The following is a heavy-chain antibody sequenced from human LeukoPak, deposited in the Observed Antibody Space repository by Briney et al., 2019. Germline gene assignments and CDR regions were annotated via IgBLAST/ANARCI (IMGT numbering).Heavy chain of an antibody. CDR2: IYSGGST. V-gene: IGHV3-53*01. J-gene: IGHJ4*02. D-gene: IGHD5-18*01. CDR1: GFTVSSNY. CDR3: AREGGGYSYDY. Sequence: GGSLRLSCAASGFTVSSNYMSWVRQAPGKGLEWVSVIYSGGSTYYADSVKGRFTISRDNSKNTLHLQMNSLRAEDTAVYYCAREGGGYSYDYWGQGTLVTVSS.